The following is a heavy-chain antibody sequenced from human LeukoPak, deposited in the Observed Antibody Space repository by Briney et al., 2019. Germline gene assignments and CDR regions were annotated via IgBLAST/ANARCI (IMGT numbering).Heavy chain of an antibody. Sequence: ASETLSLTCAVYGGSFSGYYWSWIRQPPGKGLEWIGEINHSGSTNYNPSLKSRVTISVDTSKNQFSLKLSSVTAADTAVDYCASMNGYSYGYFDYWGQGTLVTVSS. CDR1: GGSFSGYY. J-gene: IGHJ4*02. D-gene: IGHD5-18*01. V-gene: IGHV4-34*01. CDR3: ASMNGYSYGYFDY. CDR2: INHSGST.